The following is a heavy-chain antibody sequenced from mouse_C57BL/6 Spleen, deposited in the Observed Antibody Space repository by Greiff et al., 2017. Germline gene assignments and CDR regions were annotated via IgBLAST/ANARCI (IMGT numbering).Heavy chain of an antibody. CDR1: GYTFTDYY. D-gene: IGHD1-1*01. V-gene: IGHV1-76*01. Sequence: VKLMESGAELVRPGASVKLSCKASGYTFTDYYINWVKQRPGQGLEWIARIYPGSGNTYYNEKFKGKATLTAEKSSSTAYMQLSSLTSEDSAVYFCAREGDYYGSHWYFDVWGTGTTVTVSS. CDR2: IYPGSGNT. CDR3: AREGDYYGSHWYFDV. J-gene: IGHJ1*03.